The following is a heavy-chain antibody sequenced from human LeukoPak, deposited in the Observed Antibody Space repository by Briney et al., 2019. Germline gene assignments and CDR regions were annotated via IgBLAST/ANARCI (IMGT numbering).Heavy chain of an antibody. D-gene: IGHD6-19*01. V-gene: IGHV3-21*01. CDR2: ISSSSSYI. Sequence: GGSLRLSCAASGFTFSSYSMNWVRQAPGKGLEWVSSISSSSSYIYYAGSVKGRFTISRDNAKNSLYLQMNSLRAEDTAVYYCASGYSSGWYVEYFDYWGQGTLVTVSS. CDR1: GFTFSSYS. CDR3: ASGYSSGWYVEYFDY. J-gene: IGHJ4*02.